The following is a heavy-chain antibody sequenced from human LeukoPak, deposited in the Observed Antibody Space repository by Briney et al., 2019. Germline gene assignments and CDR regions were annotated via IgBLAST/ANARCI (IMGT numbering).Heavy chain of an antibody. V-gene: IGHV3-53*01. CDR1: GFSVGTNY. J-gene: IGHJ3*02. CDR3: ARAGSVAGVDI. Sequence: GGSLRLSCAASGFSVGTNYMSWVRQAPGKGLEWASVIYSGARTFYADSVKGRFTISRDNSKNTLNLQMNSLRVEDTAVYYCARAGSVAGVDIWGQGTMVTVSS. CDR2: IYSGART. D-gene: IGHD6-25*01.